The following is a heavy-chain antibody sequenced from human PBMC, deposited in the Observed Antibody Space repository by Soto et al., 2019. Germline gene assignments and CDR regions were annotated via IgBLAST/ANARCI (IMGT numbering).Heavy chain of an antibody. V-gene: IGHV5-51*01. J-gene: IGHJ5*02. CDR1: GYSFSNWW. CDR3: ARHGFYGDYSSNYFDP. Sequence: PGESLKISCKGSGYSFSNWWIAWVRQMPGKGLEYMGIIYPSDSQTRYSLSFQGQVTISADKSISTAYLQWSSLKASDTAIYYCARHGFYGDYSSNYFDPWGQGTLVTVSS. CDR2: IYPSDSQT. D-gene: IGHD4-17*01.